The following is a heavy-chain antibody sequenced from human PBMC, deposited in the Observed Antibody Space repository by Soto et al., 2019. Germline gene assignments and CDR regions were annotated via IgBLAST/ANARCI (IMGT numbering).Heavy chain of an antibody. D-gene: IGHD2-15*01. V-gene: IGHV1-18*01. Sequence: ASVKVSCKASGYRFTRYGITWVRPAHGQGLEWMGWISIYNANTNYEQKFQVRLTMTTDTSTSTAYIELRSLTSHDTAVYYCPREGYCSSGSCALYSHDSFGVDVWGQGTTVTVSS. CDR2: ISIYNANT. CDR3: PREGYCSSGSCALYSHDSFGVDV. J-gene: IGHJ6*02. CDR1: GYRFTRYG.